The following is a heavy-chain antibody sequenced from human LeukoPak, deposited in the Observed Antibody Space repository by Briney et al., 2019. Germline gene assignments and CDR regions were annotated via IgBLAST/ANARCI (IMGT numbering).Heavy chain of an antibody. V-gene: IGHV3-74*01. J-gene: IGHJ4*02. CDR2: IDSDGSST. CDR1: GFTFSSYW. D-gene: IGHD2-8*01. Sequence: GSLRLSCAASGFTFSSYWMHWVRQGPGKGLVWVSRIDSDGSSTSYADSVKGRFTISRDNGKNTLYLQMNNLRAEDTAVYYCARDFSYGVIDFWGQGTLVTVSS. CDR3: ARDFSYGVIDF.